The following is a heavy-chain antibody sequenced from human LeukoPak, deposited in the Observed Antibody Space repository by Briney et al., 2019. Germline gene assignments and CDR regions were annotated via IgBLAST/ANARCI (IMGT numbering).Heavy chain of an antibody. Sequence: RASVKVSCKASGGTFSSYTISWVRQAPGQGLEWMGRIIPILGIANYAQKFQGRVTITADKSTSTAYMELSSLRSEDTAVHYCARAAAGTGGDYWGQGTLVTVSS. CDR3: ARAAAGTGGDY. CDR1: GGTFSSYT. J-gene: IGHJ4*02. CDR2: IIPILGIA. V-gene: IGHV1-69*02. D-gene: IGHD6-13*01.